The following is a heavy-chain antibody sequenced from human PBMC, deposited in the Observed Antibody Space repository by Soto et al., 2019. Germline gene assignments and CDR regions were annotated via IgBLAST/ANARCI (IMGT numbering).Heavy chain of an antibody. CDR1: GFTFSSYS. Sequence: GGSLRLSCAASGFTFSSYSMNWVRQAPGKGLEWVSYISSSRSTIYYADSVKGRFTISRDKAKNSLYLQMNSLRAEDTAVYYCARDGGYCSSTSCLTDYYYMDVWGKGTTVTVSS. CDR2: ISSSRSTI. J-gene: IGHJ6*03. V-gene: IGHV3-48*01. CDR3: ARDGGYCSSTSCLTDYYYMDV. D-gene: IGHD2-2*01.